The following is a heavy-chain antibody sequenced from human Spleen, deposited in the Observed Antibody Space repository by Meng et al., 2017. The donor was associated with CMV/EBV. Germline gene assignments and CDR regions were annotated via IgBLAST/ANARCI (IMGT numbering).Heavy chain of an antibody. V-gene: IGHV3-74*01. CDR2: INGDGSST. CDR1: GFTFSNSW. Sequence: GGSLRLSCAASGFTFSNSWMHWVRQVPGKGLVWVSRINGDGSSTAYADSVKGRFTISRDNAKNTLFLQMNSLRAEDTAVYYCARWVDYDLWSGNSYYFDYWGQGTPVTVSS. J-gene: IGHJ4*02. D-gene: IGHD3-3*01. CDR3: ARWVDYDLWSGNSYYFDY.